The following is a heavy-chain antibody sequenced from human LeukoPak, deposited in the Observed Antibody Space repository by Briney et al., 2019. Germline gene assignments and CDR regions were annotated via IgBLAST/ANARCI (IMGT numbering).Heavy chain of an antibody. CDR1: GFTFSSYS. J-gene: IGHJ4*02. V-gene: IGHV3-21*01. CDR2: ISSSSSYI. D-gene: IGHD6-6*01. Sequence: GGSLRLSCAASGFTFSSYSMNWVRQAPGKGLEWVSSISSSSSYIYYADSVKGRFTISRDNTKNSVYLQVNSLRAEDTAVYYCARIGYSSSSLDYWGQGTLVPVSS. CDR3: ARIGYSSSSLDY.